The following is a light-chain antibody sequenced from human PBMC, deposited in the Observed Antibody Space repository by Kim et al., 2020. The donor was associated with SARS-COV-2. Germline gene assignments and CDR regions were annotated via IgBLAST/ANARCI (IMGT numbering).Light chain of an antibody. CDR1: KLGDKL. V-gene: IGLV3-1*01. CDR2: QNS. J-gene: IGLJ3*02. CDR3: QAWDSFTAV. Sequence: SVSPGQTASITCSGDKLGDKLASWYQQKPGQSPVLVMYQNSKRYSGIPERFSGSNSGNTATLTISGTQAMDEADYFCQAWDSFTAVFGGGTQLTVL.